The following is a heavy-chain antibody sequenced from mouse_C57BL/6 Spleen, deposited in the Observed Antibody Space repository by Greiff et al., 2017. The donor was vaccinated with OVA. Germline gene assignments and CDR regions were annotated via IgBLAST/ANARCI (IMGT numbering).Heavy chain of an antibody. CDR1: GYSITSGYY. CDR3: ASGYYGSSYSYYLDY. V-gene: IGHV3-6*01. D-gene: IGHD1-1*01. J-gene: IGHJ2*01. CDR2: ISYDGSN. Sequence: EVQLVESGPGLVKPSQSLSLTCSVTGYSITSGYYWNWIRQFPGNKLEWMGYISYDGSNNYNPSLKNRISITRDTSKNQFFLKLNSVTTEDTATYYCASGYYGSSYSYYLDYWGQGTTLTVSS.